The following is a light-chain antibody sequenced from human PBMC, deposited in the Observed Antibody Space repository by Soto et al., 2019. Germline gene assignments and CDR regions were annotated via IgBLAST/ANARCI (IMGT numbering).Light chain of an antibody. J-gene: IGKJ3*01. CDR3: QQYGGAPFT. CDR1: QTVTSSY. Sequence: EIVLTQSPGTLSLSPGERVTLSCRAIQTVTSSYLGWYQQKPGQAPRLLIYGASSRATGVPDRFSGSGSGTDFTLTISRLEPVEFAVYYCQQYGGAPFTFGPGTNVD. CDR2: GAS. V-gene: IGKV3-20*01.